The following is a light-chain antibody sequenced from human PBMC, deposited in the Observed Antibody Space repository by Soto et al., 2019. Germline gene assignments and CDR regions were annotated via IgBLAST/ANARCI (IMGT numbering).Light chain of an antibody. Sequence: QSVLTQPPSVSGAPGQRVTISCTGSSSNIGANSDVHWYQQLTGAAPKLLIYGNPNRPSGVSDRFSASKSGTSASLAITGLQAEDEADYYCQSYDNSLSGFYVFGTGTKVTVL. CDR1: SSNIGANSD. J-gene: IGLJ1*01. V-gene: IGLV1-40*01. CDR3: QSYDNSLSGFYV. CDR2: GNP.